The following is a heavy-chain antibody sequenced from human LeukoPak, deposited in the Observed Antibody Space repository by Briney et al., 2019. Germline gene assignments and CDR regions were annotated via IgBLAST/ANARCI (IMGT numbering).Heavy chain of an antibody. CDR1: GGSFSGYY. J-gene: IGHJ4*02. CDR3: ARAPYSSSFFDY. CDR2: INHSGST. D-gene: IGHD6-13*01. V-gene: IGHV4-34*01. Sequence: PSETLSLTCAVYGGSFSGYYWSWIRQPPGKGLEWIGEINHSGSTNYNPSLKSRATISVDTSKNQFSLKLSSVTAADTAVYYCARAPYSSSFFDYWGQGTLVTVSS.